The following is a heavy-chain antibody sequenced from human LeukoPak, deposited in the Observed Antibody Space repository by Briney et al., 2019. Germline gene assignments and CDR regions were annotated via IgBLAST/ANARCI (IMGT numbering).Heavy chain of an antibody. D-gene: IGHD3-22*01. J-gene: IGHJ5*02. V-gene: IGHV3-53*01. CDR1: GITVSRSY. CDR2: LYSGCRT. Sequence: GGTLRLSCAVSGITVSRSYKSWVRQAPGKGLEVASVLYSGCRTHYADSVKGRFTISRDNSKNTLCLQVNSLRAEGTAVYFCARSKGDTLQGSPSVLSGPSVESSGYPVSNPCGQGTLVTVSS. CDR3: ARSKGDTLQGSPSVLSGPSVESSGYPVSNP.